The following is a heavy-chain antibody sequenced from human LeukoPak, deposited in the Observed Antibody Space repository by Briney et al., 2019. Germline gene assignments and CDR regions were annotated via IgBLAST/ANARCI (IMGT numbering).Heavy chain of an antibody. J-gene: IGHJ4*02. V-gene: IGHV3-7*01. CDR3: ARDDEITLGTDY. CDR2: IKEAGSEK. CDR1: GFTFNHYW. D-gene: IGHD3-16*01. Sequence: GGSLRLSCAASGFTFNHYWMTWVRQAPGKGLEWVANIKEAGSEKYYVDSVRGRFTISRDNAKKSLYLEMNSLRAEDTAVYYWARDDEITLGTDYGGQGTLVTVSS.